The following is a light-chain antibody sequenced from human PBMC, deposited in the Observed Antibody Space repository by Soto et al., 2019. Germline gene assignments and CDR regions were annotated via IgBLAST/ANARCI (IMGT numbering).Light chain of an antibody. Sequence: QPVLTQSPSASASLGASVKLTCTLDSGHRNYAIAWHQQQPGKGPRYLMKVNSDGSHNQGDGIPGRFSGSSSGAERYLIISSLQSEDEADYYCQTWGTGIPFDGGTKLTVL. V-gene: IGLV4-69*02. CDR3: QTWGTGIP. J-gene: IGLJ3*02. CDR2: VNSDGSH. CDR1: SGHRNYA.